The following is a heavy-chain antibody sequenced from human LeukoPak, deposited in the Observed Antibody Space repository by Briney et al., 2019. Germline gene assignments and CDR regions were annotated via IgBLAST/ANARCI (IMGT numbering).Heavy chain of an antibody. CDR3: ARGGPKYFDWLISGEGVNWFDP. CDR1: GYTFTSYG. CDR2: ISAYNGNT. V-gene: IGHV1-18*01. Sequence: ASVKVSCKAPGYTFTSYGISWVRQAPGQGLEWMGWISAYNGNTNYAQKLQGRVTMTTDTSTSTAYMELRSLRSDDTAVYYCARGGPKYFDWLISGEGVNWFDPWGQGTLVTVSS. J-gene: IGHJ5*02. D-gene: IGHD3-9*01.